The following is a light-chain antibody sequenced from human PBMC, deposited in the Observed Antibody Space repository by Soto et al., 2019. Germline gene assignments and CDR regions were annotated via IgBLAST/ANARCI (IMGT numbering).Light chain of an antibody. CDR1: SSNIGSNY. Sequence: QSALTQPPSASGTPGQGVTISCSGSSSNIGSNYVYWYQQLPGTAPKLLIYNNNQRPSGVPDRFSASKSGTSASLAIRGLRSDDEADYYCSSWDGSLSGYVFGAGTKVNVL. V-gene: IGLV1-47*02. CDR3: SSWDGSLSGYV. CDR2: NNN. J-gene: IGLJ1*01.